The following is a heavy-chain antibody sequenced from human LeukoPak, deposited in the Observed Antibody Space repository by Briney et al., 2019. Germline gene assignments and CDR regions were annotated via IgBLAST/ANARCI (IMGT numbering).Heavy chain of an antibody. CDR3: AKEPYSGSYFDY. CDR2: ISGSADRT. J-gene: IGHJ4*02. CDR1: GFTFRSYA. Sequence: GSLGLSCAASGFTFRSYAMSWVRQAPGKGLEWVSVISGSADRTYYADSVKGRFTISRDNSRDTLFLQMNSLRADDTAVYYCAKEPYSGSYFDYWGQGNLVTVSS. D-gene: IGHD1-26*01. V-gene: IGHV3-23*01.